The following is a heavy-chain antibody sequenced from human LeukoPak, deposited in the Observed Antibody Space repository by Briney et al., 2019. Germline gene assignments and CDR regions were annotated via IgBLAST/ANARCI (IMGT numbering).Heavy chain of an antibody. CDR3: ARHRGGEAYSFDH. V-gene: IGHV4-39*01. CDR1: ADSLSSSRSY. Sequence: SGTLSLTCGVSADSLSSSRSYWGWIRQPPGKGLEWVVTVSYNGRTYYNPSLKSRVAISIDTSKNQFSMNLTSMTAADTAFYFYARHRGGEAYSFDHWSQATLVTVSA. CDR2: VSYNGRT. J-gene: IGHJ4*02. D-gene: IGHD2-21*01.